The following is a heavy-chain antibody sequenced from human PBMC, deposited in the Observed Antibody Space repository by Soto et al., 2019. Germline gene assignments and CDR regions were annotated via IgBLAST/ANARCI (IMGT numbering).Heavy chain of an antibody. CDR2: IIPIFGTA. V-gene: IGHV1-69*12. J-gene: IGHJ5*02. D-gene: IGHD2-15*01. CDR3: ARFVVVVAAKGWFDP. CDR1: GGTFSSYA. Sequence: QVQLVQSGAEVKKPGSSVKVSCKASGGTFSSYAISWVRQAPGQGLEWMGGIIPIFGTANYAQKFQGRVTITADESTSTAYMELSRLRSEDTAVYYWARFVVVVAAKGWFDPWGQGTLVTVSS.